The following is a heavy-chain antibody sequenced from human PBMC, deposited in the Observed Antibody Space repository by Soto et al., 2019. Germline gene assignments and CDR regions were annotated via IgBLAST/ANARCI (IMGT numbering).Heavy chain of an antibody. CDR3: ARGGVGANYYYYGMDV. CDR1: GYSFTDYH. CDR2: INPKSGGT. D-gene: IGHD1-26*01. V-gene: IGHV1-2*04. Sequence: ASVKVSCKASGYSFTDYHIHWVRQAPGQGLEWLGRINPKSGGTSTAQKFQGWVTMTTDTSISTASMELTSLRSEDTAVYYCARGGVGANYYYYGMDVWGQGTTVTVSS. J-gene: IGHJ6*02.